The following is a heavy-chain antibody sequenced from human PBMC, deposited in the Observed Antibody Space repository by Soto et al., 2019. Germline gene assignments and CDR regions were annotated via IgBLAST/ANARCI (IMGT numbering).Heavy chain of an antibody. CDR2: ISAYNGKA. D-gene: IGHD3-10*01. CDR1: GYTFTSYG. V-gene: IGHV1-18*01. Sequence: ASVKVSCKASGYTFTSYGISWVRQAPGQGLEWMGRISAYNGKANYAQKFQGRVTITADKSTSTAYMELSSLRSEDTAVYYCAIRYGSGSYYTDYWGQGTLVTVSS. J-gene: IGHJ4*02. CDR3: AIRYGSGSYYTDY.